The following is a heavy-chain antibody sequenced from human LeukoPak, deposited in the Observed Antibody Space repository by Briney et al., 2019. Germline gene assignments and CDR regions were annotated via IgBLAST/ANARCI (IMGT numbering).Heavy chain of an antibody. CDR2: ISYDGSNE. CDR1: GFTFSSYG. D-gene: IGHD2-2*01. CDR3: ARVRAGYCTSTSRYTGMDV. V-gene: IGHV3-30*03. Sequence: GRSLRLSCAASGFTFSSYGMHWVRQAPGKGLEWVALISYDGSNEYYADSVRGRFTISRDNSKFTLYMQMNSLRAEDTAVYYCARVRAGYCTSTSRYTGMDVWGQGTTVTVSS. J-gene: IGHJ6*02.